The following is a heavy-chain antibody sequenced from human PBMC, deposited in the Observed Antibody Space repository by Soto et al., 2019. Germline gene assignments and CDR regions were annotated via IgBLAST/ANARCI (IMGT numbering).Heavy chain of an antibody. CDR2: IIPIFGTA. D-gene: IGHD6-6*01. J-gene: IGHJ6*04. V-gene: IGHV1-69*13. Sequence: SVKVSCTASGGTFSSYAISWVRQAPGQGLEWMGGIIPIFGTANYAQKFQGRVTITADESTSTAYMELSGLRSEDTAVYYCGRPGAGLKSSQLGGKGPLVPVPS. CDR3: GRPGAGLKSSQL. CDR1: GGTFSSYA.